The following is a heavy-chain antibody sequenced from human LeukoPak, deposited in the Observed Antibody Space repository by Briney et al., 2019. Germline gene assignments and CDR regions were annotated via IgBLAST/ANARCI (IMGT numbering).Heavy chain of an antibody. CDR3: AREAAVAGIYFDS. CDR2: ISDTDSAV. CDR1: GFTFSSYA. Sequence: QPGGSLRLSCAASGFTFSSYAMNWFRQAPGKGLEWISYISDTDSAVYYADSVKGRFTISRDNTKNSLYLQMNSLRAEDTAVYYCAREAAVAGIYFDSWGQGTLVTVSS. J-gene: IGHJ4*02. D-gene: IGHD6-19*01. V-gene: IGHV3-48*03.